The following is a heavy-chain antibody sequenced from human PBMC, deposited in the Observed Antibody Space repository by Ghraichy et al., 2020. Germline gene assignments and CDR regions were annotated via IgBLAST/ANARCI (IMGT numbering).Heavy chain of an antibody. CDR3: SRDRGYRGGWFDY. CDR2: IYHSGTS. D-gene: IGHD6-19*01. CDR1: GGSVSNILYY. J-gene: IGHJ4*02. V-gene: IGHV4-61*01. Sequence: SETLSLTCTVSGGSVSNILYYWGWIRQSPGKGLEWIAYIYHSGTSDSNPSLKSRATMSIDTSKNQFSLNLKSVTAADTAVYYCSRDRGYRGGWFDYWGQGILVSVSS.